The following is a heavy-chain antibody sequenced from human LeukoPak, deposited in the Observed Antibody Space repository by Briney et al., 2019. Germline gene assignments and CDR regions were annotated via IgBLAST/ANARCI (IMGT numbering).Heavy chain of an antibody. CDR1: GFTFSAFA. Sequence: GGSLRLSCAASGFTFSAFAMTWVRQAPGKGLEWVSTITSDGDNTYSADSVKGRITFSRDNSKNTLSLQLRSLRAEDTAVYYCARDGPDMITFGGVIVFFDYWGQGTLVTVSS. CDR2: ITSDGDNT. CDR3: ARDGPDMITFGGVIVFFDY. J-gene: IGHJ4*02. V-gene: IGHV3-23*01. D-gene: IGHD3-16*02.